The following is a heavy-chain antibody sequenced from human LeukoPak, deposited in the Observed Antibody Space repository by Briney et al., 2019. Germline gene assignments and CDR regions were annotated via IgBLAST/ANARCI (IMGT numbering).Heavy chain of an antibody. CDR3: AKDLIAGAAHYYGMDV. J-gene: IGHJ6*02. V-gene: IGHV3-30*18. D-gene: IGHD6-13*01. Sequence: GRSLRLSCAASGFTFSTYGMHWVRQAPGKGLEWVAFISYGGSNTYYADSVKGRFTISRDNSKNTVFLQLNSLSAEDTAVYYSAKDLIAGAAHYYGMDVWGQGTTVTVSS. CDR2: ISYGGSNT. CDR1: GFTFSTYG.